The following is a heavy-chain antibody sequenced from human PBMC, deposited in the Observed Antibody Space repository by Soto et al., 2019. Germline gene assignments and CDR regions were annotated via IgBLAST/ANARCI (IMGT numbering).Heavy chain of an antibody. D-gene: IGHD4-17*01. CDR3: VRWPRTLGEYAFDV. J-gene: IGHJ3*01. CDR2: TKGDGSER. CDR1: GFTFSNYW. Sequence: PGGSLRLPCVASGFTFSNYWMAWVRQAPGKGLEWVANTKGDGSERNYVGSVNGRFTISRDNAENSLYLQMDSLRVEDTAVYYCVRWPRTLGEYAFDVWGRGTMVTVSS. V-gene: IGHV3-7*01.